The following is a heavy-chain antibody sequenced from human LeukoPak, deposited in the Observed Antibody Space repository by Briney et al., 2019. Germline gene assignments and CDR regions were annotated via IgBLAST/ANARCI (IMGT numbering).Heavy chain of an antibody. CDR3: ARHGSRMSPFTI. V-gene: IGHV4-59*08. CDR2: IYSTGST. D-gene: IGHD2-2*03. Sequence: PSETLSLTCTVSGRSISRYYWSWLRQSPGKGLEWLGYIYSTGSTNHNPFLKSRVNISLDTSKNQFSLHLTSVTAADTAFYYCARHGSRMSPFTIWGQGTVVTVSS. J-gene: IGHJ3*02. CDR1: GRSISRYY.